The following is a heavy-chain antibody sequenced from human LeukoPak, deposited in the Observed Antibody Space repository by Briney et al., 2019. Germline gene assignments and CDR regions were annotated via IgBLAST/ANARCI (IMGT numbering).Heavy chain of an antibody. Sequence: GGSLRLSCAASGFAFSCYAMTSVRQAPGKGLEWVSGISGSGGSTYYADSVKGRFTVSRDNSKNTLYLQMDSLRAEDTAVYYCAKGSTSMVATTLAYWGQGTLVTVSS. CDR3: AKGSTSMVATTLAY. D-gene: IGHD5-12*01. CDR1: GFAFSCYA. V-gene: IGHV3-23*01. J-gene: IGHJ4*02. CDR2: ISGSGGST.